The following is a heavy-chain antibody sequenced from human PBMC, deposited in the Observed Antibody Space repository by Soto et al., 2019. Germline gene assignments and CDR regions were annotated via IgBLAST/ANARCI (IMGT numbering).Heavy chain of an antibody. J-gene: IGHJ6*03. CDR3: ARGPDFWSPVPYYYYYMDV. CDR2: IYSGGST. V-gene: IGHV3-66*01. D-gene: IGHD3-3*01. Sequence: PGGSLRLSCAASGFTVSSNYMSWVRQAPGKGLEWVSVIYSGGSTYYADSVKGRFTISRDNSKNTLYLQMNSPRAEDTAVYYCARGPDFWSPVPYYYYYMDVWGKGTTVTVSS. CDR1: GFTVSSNY.